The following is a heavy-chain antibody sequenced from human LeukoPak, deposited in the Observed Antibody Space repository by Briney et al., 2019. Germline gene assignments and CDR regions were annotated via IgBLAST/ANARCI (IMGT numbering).Heavy chain of an antibody. CDR1: GFIFSSHW. Sequence: PGGSLRLSCAASGFIFSSHWMSWVRQAPGKGLEWVAVISYDGSNKYYADSVKGRFTISRDNSKNTLYLQMNSLRAEDTAVYYCAKDRERGSGSRFFDYWGQGTLVTVSS. D-gene: IGHD3-10*01. CDR2: ISYDGSNK. CDR3: AKDRERGSGSRFFDY. V-gene: IGHV3-30*18. J-gene: IGHJ4*02.